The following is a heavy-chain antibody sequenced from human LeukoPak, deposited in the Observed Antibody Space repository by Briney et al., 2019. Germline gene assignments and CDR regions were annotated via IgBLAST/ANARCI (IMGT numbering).Heavy chain of an antibody. J-gene: IGHJ5*02. CDR2: MNPNSGNT. CDR1: GYTFTSYD. CDR3: ARGQGGSGRGYNWFDP. V-gene: IGHV1-8*01. D-gene: IGHD3-10*01. Sequence: ASVKVSCKASGYTFTSYDINWVRQATGQGLEWMGWMNPNSGNTGYAQKFQGGVTMTRNTSISTAYMELSSLRSEDTAVYYCARGQGGSGRGYNWFDPWGQGTLVTVSS.